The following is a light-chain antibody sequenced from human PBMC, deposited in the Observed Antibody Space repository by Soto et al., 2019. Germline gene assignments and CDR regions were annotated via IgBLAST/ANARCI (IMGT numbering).Light chain of an antibody. CDR3: HQYGLLTRHP. CDR2: GAS. Sequence: EIVLTQSPGTLSLSPGESATLSCRASESVSRNYLAWYQQKPGQAPRLLIYGASSRATGIPNRFSGSGSGTDFTITISGLEPEDFAVYYCHQYGLLTRHPFGQGTKLEIK. J-gene: IGKJ2*01. CDR1: ESVSRNY. V-gene: IGKV3-20*01.